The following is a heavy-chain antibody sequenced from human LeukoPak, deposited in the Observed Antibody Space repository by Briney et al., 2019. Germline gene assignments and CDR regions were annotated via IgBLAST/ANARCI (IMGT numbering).Heavy chain of an antibody. CDR3: ARDTVTRGIDY. CDR2: ISSSCSTI. J-gene: IGHJ4*02. V-gene: IGHV3-11*01. Sequence: WGSLRLSCAASGFTFSDYYMGWIRQAPGKGLEWVSYISSSCSTIYYADSVKGRFTISRDNAKNSLYLQMNSLRVEDTAVYYCARDTVTRGIDYWGQGTLVTVSS. D-gene: IGHD4-17*01. CDR1: GFTFSDYY.